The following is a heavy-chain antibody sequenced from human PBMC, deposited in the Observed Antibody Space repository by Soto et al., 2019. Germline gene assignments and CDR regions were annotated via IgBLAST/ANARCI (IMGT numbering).Heavy chain of an antibody. CDR1: GDSVSSNSAA. V-gene: IGHV6-1*01. CDR3: ARDRDGSGRTDFDC. J-gene: IGHJ4*02. Sequence: SRTLSLTCAISGDSVSSNSAAWNWIRQSPSRGLEWLGRTYYRAKWFNDYAVSVKSRITISPDTSKNQFSLQLNSVTPEDTAVYYCARDRDGSGRTDFDCWGQGTLVTVSS. CDR2: TYYRAKWFN. D-gene: IGHD6-19*01.